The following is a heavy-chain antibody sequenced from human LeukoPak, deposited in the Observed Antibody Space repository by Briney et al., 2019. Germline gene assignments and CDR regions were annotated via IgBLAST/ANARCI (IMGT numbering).Heavy chain of an antibody. J-gene: IGHJ4*02. CDR1: GSTFSSYS. Sequence: GGSLRLSCAASGSTFSSYSMNWVRQAPGKGLEWVSYISSSSSTIYYADSVKGRFTISRDNAKNSLYLQMNSLRAEDTAVYYCARDGVDTAIDYWGQGTLVTVSS. CDR2: ISSSSSTI. D-gene: IGHD5-18*01. V-gene: IGHV3-48*01. CDR3: ARDGVDTAIDY.